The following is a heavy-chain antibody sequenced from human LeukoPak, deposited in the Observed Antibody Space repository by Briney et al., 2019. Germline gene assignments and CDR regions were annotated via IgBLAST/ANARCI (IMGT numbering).Heavy chain of an antibody. CDR2: IIPIFGTA. CDR1: GGTFSSYA. Sequence: SVKVSCKASGGTFSSYAISWVRQAPGQGLEWMGGIIPIFGTANYAQKFQGRVTITADKSTNTAYMELSSLRSEDTAVYYCARGVVPAARGVFDYWGQGTLVTVSS. J-gene: IGHJ4*02. CDR3: ARGVVPAARGVFDY. D-gene: IGHD2-2*01. V-gene: IGHV1-69*06.